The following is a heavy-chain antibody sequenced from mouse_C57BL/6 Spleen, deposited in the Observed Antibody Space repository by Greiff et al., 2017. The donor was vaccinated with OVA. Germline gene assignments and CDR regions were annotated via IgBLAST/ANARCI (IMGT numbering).Heavy chain of an antibody. Sequence: DVMLVESGGGLVHPLLSLKLSFSASGFTFIHYLMHWVRQAPEKGLEWVAYISSGSSTIYYADTVKGRFTISRDNAKNTLFLQMTSLRSEDTAMYYCARHDYDVFAYWGQGTLVTVSA. CDR1: GFTFIHYL. CDR2: ISSGSSTI. D-gene: IGHD2-4*01. CDR3: ARHDYDVFAY. J-gene: IGHJ3*01. V-gene: IGHV5-17*01.